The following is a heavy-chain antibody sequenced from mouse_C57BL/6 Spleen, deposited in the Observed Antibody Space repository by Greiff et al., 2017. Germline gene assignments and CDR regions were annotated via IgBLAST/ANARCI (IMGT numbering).Heavy chain of an antibody. J-gene: IGHJ3*01. Sequence: QVQLQQPGAELVKPGASVKLSCKASGYTFTSYWMHWVKQRPGQGLEWIGMIHPNSGSTNYNEKFKSKATLTVDKSSSTAYMQLSSLTSEDSAVYYCARNYYDYDGFAYWGQGTLVTVSA. D-gene: IGHD2-4*01. CDR3: ARNYYDYDGFAY. V-gene: IGHV1-64*01. CDR1: GYTFTSYW. CDR2: IHPNSGST.